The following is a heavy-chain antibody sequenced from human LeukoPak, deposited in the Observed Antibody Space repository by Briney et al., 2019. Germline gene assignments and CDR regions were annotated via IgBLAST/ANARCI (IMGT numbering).Heavy chain of an antibody. CDR3: ARDRYYYDSSGSIFDY. J-gene: IGHJ4*02. CDR2: IYTSGST. V-gene: IGHV4-4*07. Sequence: SETLSLTCTVSGGSISSYYWSWIRQPAGKGLEWIGRIYTSGSTNYNPSLKSRVTMSVDTSKNQFSLKLSSVTAADTAVYYCARDRYYYDSSGSIFDYWGQGTLVTVSS. D-gene: IGHD3-22*01. CDR1: GGSISSYY.